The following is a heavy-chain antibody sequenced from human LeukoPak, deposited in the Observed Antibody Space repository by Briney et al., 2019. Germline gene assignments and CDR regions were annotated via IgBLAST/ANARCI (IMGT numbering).Heavy chain of an antibody. D-gene: IGHD4-23*01. CDR2: ISYSGST. CDR3: ARQRTVVTPEFFDY. Sequence: SETLSLTCTVSGDSISSNNYYWGWTRQPPGKGLEWFGSISYSGSTHYNPSLKGRVTISLDTSKNQFSLKLNSVTAADTAIYYCARQRTVVTPEFFDYWGQGTLVIVSS. CDR1: GDSISSNNYY. J-gene: IGHJ4*02. V-gene: IGHV4-39*01.